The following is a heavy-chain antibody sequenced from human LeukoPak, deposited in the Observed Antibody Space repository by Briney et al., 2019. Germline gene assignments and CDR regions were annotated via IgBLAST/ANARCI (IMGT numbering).Heavy chain of an antibody. CDR3: ARGPSGYHNN. CDR1: EFSVGSNY. D-gene: IGHD5-12*01. V-gene: IGHV3-66*01. CDR2: IYSGGST. Sequence: GGSLRLSCAASEFSVGSNYMTCVRQAPGKGLGWVSLIYSGGSTYYADSVKGRFTISRDNSKNTLYLQMNSLRAEDAAVYYCARGPSGYHNNGGQGTLVTVSS. J-gene: IGHJ4*02.